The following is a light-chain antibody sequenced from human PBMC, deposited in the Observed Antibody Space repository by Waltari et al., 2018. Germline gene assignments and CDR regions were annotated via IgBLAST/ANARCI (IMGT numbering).Light chain of an antibody. V-gene: IGLV1-44*01. CDR2: RSD. CDR3: ASWDDSLNGHWV. J-gene: IGLJ3*02. Sequence: QSVLTQTPSASGTPGQRVTISCSGSASNIGGNLVTWYQQLPGKAPKLLIYRSDRRPSGVPDRFSGSKSGTSASLAISGLQSEDEADYFCASWDDSLNGHWVFGGGTKVTVL. CDR1: ASNIGGNL.